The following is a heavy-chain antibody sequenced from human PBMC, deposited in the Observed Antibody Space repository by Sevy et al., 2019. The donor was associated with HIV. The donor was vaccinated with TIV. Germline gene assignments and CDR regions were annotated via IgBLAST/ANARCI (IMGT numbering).Heavy chain of an antibody. CDR3: ARDYRATWTQVYSYLETSDAFDI. V-gene: IGHV3-21*01. CDR1: GFTFSSYS. D-gene: IGHD5-18*01. J-gene: IGHJ3*02. Sequence: GGSLRLSCAASGFTFSSYSMNWVRQAPGKGLEWVSSISSSSSYIYYADSVKGRFTISRDNAKNSLYLQMNSLRAEDTAVYYCARDYRATWTQVYSYLETSDAFDIWGQGTMVTVSS. CDR2: ISSSSSYI.